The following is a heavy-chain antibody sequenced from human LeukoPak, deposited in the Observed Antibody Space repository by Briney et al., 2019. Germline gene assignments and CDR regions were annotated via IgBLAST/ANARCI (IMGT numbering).Heavy chain of an antibody. CDR1: GFNFRAYW. V-gene: IGHV3-48*01. CDR3: ARDRYGSGSYYNADY. Sequence: GGSLRLSCTTSGFNFRAYWMGWVRQAPGKGLEWVSYISSSSSTIYYADSVKGRFTISRDNAKNSLYLQMNSQRAEDTAVYYCARDRYGSGSYYNADYWGQGTLVTVSS. J-gene: IGHJ4*02. D-gene: IGHD3-10*01. CDR2: ISSSSSTI.